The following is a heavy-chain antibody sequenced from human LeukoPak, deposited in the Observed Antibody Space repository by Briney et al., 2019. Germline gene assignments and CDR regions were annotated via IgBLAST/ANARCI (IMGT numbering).Heavy chain of an antibody. J-gene: IGHJ4*02. Sequence: MPSETLSLTCTVSGGSISSYYWSWIRQPPGKGLEWIGYIYYSGSTNYNPSLKSRVTISVDTSKNQFSLKLSSVTAADTAVYYCARDRRYYDSSGYIRGFDYWGQGTLVTVSS. CDR2: IYYSGST. V-gene: IGHV4-59*01. CDR1: GGSISSYY. D-gene: IGHD3-22*01. CDR3: ARDRRYYDSSGYIRGFDY.